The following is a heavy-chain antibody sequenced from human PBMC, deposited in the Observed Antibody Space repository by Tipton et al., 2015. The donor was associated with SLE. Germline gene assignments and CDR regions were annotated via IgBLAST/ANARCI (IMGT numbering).Heavy chain of an antibody. Sequence: SLRLSCAASGFTFSTYEMHWVRQAPGKGLEWLSYITTSGRPMYYADSVKGRFTISRDNAKNSLYLQINSLRAEDTALYYCARYAAAGKFDYWGQGTLVSVSS. D-gene: IGHD1-1*01. CDR3: ARYAAAGKFDY. J-gene: IGHJ4*02. CDR2: ITTSGRPM. V-gene: IGHV3-48*03. CDR1: GFTFSTYE.